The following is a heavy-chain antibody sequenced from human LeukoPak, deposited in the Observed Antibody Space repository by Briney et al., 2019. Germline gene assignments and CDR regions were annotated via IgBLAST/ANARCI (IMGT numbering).Heavy chain of an antibody. CDR1: GDSISGISYY. CDR3: ARQGAVGATGFDF. V-gene: IGHV4-39*01. J-gene: IGHJ4*02. CDR2: IYYSGSS. D-gene: IGHD1-26*01. Sequence: SETLSLTCSVSGDSISGISYYWGWIRQPRGKGLEWIGKIYYSGSSYNNPSLESRVVISLDTSRNQFSLKLTSVTATDTAVYYCARQGAVGATGFDFWGQGILVTVSS.